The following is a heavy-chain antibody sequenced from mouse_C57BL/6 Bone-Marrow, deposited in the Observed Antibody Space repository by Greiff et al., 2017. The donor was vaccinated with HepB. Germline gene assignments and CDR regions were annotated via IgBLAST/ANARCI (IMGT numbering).Heavy chain of an antibody. V-gene: IGHV5-6*01. Sequence: DVQLVESGGDLVKPGGSLKLSCAASGFTFSSYGMSWVRQTPDKRLEWVATISSGGSYTYYPDSVKGRFTISRDNAKNTLYLQMSSLKSEDTAMYYCARRDYYGSSPYAMDYWGQGTSVTVSS. CDR2: ISSGGSYT. D-gene: IGHD1-1*01. CDR3: ARRDYYGSSPYAMDY. J-gene: IGHJ4*01. CDR1: GFTFSSYG.